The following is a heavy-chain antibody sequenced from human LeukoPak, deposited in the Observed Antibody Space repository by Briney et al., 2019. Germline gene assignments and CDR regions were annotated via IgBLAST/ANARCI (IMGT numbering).Heavy chain of an antibody. CDR1: GFNFGYYC. Sequence: PGGSLRLSCGASGFNFGYYCMHWVRQVPGKGLVWVSRIPSDGRDTTYAESVKGRFTISRDNAKNTLYLEMNSLNVDDTAVYFSARGGVGPCDLWGQGTLVTVSS. CDR2: IPSDGRDT. D-gene: IGHD1-26*01. V-gene: IGHV3-74*03. CDR3: ARGGVGPCDL. J-gene: IGHJ4*02.